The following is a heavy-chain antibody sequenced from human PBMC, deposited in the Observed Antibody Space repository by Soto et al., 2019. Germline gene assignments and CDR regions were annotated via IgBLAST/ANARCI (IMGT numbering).Heavy chain of an antibody. V-gene: IGHV4-59*08. CDR2: IYYSGST. D-gene: IGHD3-10*01. J-gene: IGHJ6*02. Sequence: PSETLSLTCTVSGGSISSYYWSWIRQPPGKGLEWIGYIYYSGSTNYNPSLKSRVTISVDTSKNQFSLKLSSVTAADTAVYYCARQTYYYGSGSSRVGYYYYGMDVWGQGTTVT. CDR1: GGSISSYY. CDR3: ARQTYYYGSGSSRVGYYYYGMDV.